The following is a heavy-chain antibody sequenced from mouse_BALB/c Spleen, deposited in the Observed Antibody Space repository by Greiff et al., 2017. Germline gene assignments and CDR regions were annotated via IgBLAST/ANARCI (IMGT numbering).Heavy chain of an antibody. CDR1: GYTFTDYA. D-gene: IGHD1-1*01. CDR2: ISTYYGDA. CDR3: ATSITTVAYYFDY. Sequence: VQLQQSGAELVRPGVSVKISCKGSGYTFTDYAMHWVKQSHAKSLEWIGVISTYYGDASYNQKFKGKATMTVDKSSSTAYMELARLTSEDSAIYYCATSITTVAYYFDYWGQGTTLTVSS. J-gene: IGHJ2*01. V-gene: IGHV1S137*01.